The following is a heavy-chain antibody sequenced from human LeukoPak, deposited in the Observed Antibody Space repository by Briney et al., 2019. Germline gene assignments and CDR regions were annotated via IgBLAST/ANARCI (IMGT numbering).Heavy chain of an antibody. CDR3: ARNGSSCSSTSCYGTPFDN. CDR1: GYSITSGSY. CDR2: IYHGGSS. D-gene: IGHD2-2*01. Sequence: SETLSLTCTVSGYSITSGSYWGWIRQPPGKGLEWIGSIYHGGSSYYNPSLKSRVTISVDTSKNQFSLKLSSVTAADTAVYYCARNGSSCSSTSCYGTPFDNWGQVALVTVSS. V-gene: IGHV4-38-2*02. J-gene: IGHJ4*02.